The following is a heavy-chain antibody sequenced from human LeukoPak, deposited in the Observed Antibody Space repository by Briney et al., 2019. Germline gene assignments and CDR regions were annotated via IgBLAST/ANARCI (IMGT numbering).Heavy chain of an antibody. Sequence: PSGTLSLTCTVSGDSINSLDLWSWVRQPPGKGLEWIGEMYLSGTTHSNPSVKSRVTISIDKSKNQFFLNLSSVTAADTAVYYCAGLVGSYSSGLYYYYFDYWGQGTLVTVSS. CDR2: MYLSGTT. J-gene: IGHJ4*02. CDR3: AGLVGSYSSGLYYYYFDY. V-gene: IGHV4-4*02. D-gene: IGHD3-22*01. CDR1: GDSINSLDL.